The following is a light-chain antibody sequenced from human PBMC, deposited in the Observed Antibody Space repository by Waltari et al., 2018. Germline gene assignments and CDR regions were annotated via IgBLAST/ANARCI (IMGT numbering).Light chain of an antibody. Sequence: VISMTQSPSFLSASTGDRVTITCRVTQYIGTSLAWYQQKPGKAPYLLIYAASTLQSGVPSRFSGSRSGTDFTLSISSLQSEDFATYYCQHYYTFPYTFGQGTKLEIK. CDR2: AAS. J-gene: IGKJ2*01. V-gene: IGKV1D-8*01. CDR1: QYIGTS. CDR3: QHYYTFPYT.